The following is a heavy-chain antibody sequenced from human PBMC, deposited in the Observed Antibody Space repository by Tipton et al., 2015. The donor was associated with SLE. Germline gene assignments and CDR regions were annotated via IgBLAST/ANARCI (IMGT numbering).Heavy chain of an antibody. Sequence: TLSLTCTVSGGSISSGDYYWSWIRQPPGKGLEWIGYIYYSGSTYYNPSLKSRVTISVDTSKNQFSLKLSSVTAADTAVYYCARVRSGSSYYYYYMDVWGKGTTVTVSS. CDR2: IYYSGST. CDR1: GGSISSGDYY. J-gene: IGHJ6*03. CDR3: ARVRSGSSYYYYYMDV. D-gene: IGHD1-26*01. V-gene: IGHV4-30-4*01.